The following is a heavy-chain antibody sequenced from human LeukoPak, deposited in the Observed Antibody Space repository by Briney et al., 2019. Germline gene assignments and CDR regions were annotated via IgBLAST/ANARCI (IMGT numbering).Heavy chain of an antibody. J-gene: IGHJ4*02. CDR1: GGTFSSYA. D-gene: IGHD3-22*01. CDR3: AREPSSGYYYPSYYFDY. V-gene: IGHV1-69*13. CDR2: IIPIFGTA. Sequence: SVKVSCKASGGTFSSYAISWVRQAPGQGLEWMGGIIPIFGTANYAQKFQGRVTITADESTSTAYMELSSLRSEDTAVYYRAREPSSGYYYPSYYFDYWGQGTLVTVSS.